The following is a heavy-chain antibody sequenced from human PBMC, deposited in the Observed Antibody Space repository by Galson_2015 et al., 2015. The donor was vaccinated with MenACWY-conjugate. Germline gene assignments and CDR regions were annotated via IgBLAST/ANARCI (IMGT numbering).Heavy chain of an antibody. D-gene: IGHD6-13*01. J-gene: IGHJ5*02. CDR2: ISATSATI. V-gene: IGHV3-21*01. CDR1: GFTFSSFS. Sequence: SLRLSCAASGFTFSSFSMNWVRQAPGKGLEWVSSISATSATIYYADSVKGRFTISRDNAKNSLYLQMNSLRDEDTAVYYCARTAGSVPPWGLGTLVTVSS. CDR3: ARTAGSVPP.